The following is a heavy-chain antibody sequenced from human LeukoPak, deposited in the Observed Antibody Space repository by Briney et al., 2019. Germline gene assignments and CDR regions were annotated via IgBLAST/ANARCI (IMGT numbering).Heavy chain of an antibody. J-gene: IGHJ4*01. Sequence: WGSLRLSCATSGFTGSSYWMHWVRQAPGKGLVWLSRVNIDGSSVAYADSVKGRFTISRDNAKDSLYLQMNSLRAEDTAVYYCASGVQGTSWIVNWGRGTLVTVSS. V-gene: IGHV3-74*01. CDR2: VNIDGSSV. D-gene: IGHD2-15*01. CDR3: ASGVQGTSWIVN. CDR1: GFTGSSYW.